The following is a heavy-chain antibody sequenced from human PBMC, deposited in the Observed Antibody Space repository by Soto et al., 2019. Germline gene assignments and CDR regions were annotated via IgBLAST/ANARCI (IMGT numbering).Heavy chain of an antibody. CDR1: GFTFSSYA. Sequence: EVQLLESGGGLVQPGGSLRLSCAASGFTFSSYAMSWVRQAPGKGLEWVSASSGSGGSTYYADSVKGRFTISRDNSKNTLYLQMNSLRAEDTAVYYCAKVVVVVVAATPDYWGQGTLVTVSS. V-gene: IGHV3-23*01. J-gene: IGHJ4*02. CDR2: SSGSGGST. D-gene: IGHD2-15*01. CDR3: AKVVVVVVAATPDY.